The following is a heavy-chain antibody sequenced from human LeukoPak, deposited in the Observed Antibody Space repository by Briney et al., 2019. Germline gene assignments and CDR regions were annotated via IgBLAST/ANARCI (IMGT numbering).Heavy chain of an antibody. D-gene: IGHD5-18*01. Sequence: GGSLRLSCAASGFTFSSYWMSWVRQAPGKGLEWVANIKQDGSEKYYVDSVKGRFTISRDNAKNSLYLQMNSLRAEDTAVYYFARLVDTAVVPTRSWFDPRGQGTLVTVSS. CDR2: IKQDGSEK. V-gene: IGHV3-7*01. CDR3: ARLVDTAVVPTRSWFDP. J-gene: IGHJ5*02. CDR1: GFTFSSYW.